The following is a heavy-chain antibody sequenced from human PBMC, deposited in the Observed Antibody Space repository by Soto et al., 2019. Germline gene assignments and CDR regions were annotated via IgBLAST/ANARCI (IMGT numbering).Heavy chain of an antibody. CDR3: ARMRNYDFWSGSYSDAFDI. D-gene: IGHD3-3*01. V-gene: IGHV4-59*01. CDR2: VYYTGST. Sequence: PSETLSLTCAVSGGSISSYYWTWIRQPPGKGLDWIGYVYYTGSTSYNPSLKSRVSMLVDTSKSHFSVKLRSVTAADTAVYYCARMRNYDFWSGSYSDAFDIWGQGTMVTVSS. CDR1: GGSISSYY. J-gene: IGHJ3*02.